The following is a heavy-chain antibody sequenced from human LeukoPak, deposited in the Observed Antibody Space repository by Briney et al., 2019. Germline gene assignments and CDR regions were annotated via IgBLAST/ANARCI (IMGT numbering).Heavy chain of an antibody. Sequence: SETLSLTCTVSGGSIRSYFWSWIRQPPGKGLEWIGYIYYSGSTNYNPSLKSRVSISVDTSKNQFSLKLSSVTAADTAVYYCARTGSTVTMLYPFDHWGQGTLVTVSS. CDR2: IYYSGST. J-gene: IGHJ4*02. D-gene: IGHD4-17*01. CDR3: ARTGSTVTMLYPFDH. CDR1: GGSIRSYF. V-gene: IGHV4-59*01.